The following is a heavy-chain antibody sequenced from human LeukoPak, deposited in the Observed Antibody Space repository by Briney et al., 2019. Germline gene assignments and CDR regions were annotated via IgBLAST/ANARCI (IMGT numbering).Heavy chain of an antibody. CDR3: ARLGPHSYGDYYGMDV. CDR2: INHSGST. J-gene: IGHJ6*02. Sequence: PSETLSLTCTVSGYSISSGYYWSWIRQPPGKGLEWIGEINHSGSTNYNPSLKSRVTISVDTSKNQFSLNLSSVTAADTAVYYCARLGPHSYGDYYGMDVWGQGTTVTVSS. V-gene: IGHV4-38-2*02. D-gene: IGHD5-18*01. CDR1: GYSISSGYY.